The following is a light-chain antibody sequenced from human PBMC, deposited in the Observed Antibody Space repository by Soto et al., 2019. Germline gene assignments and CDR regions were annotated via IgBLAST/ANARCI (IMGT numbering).Light chain of an antibody. CDR1: QSVTTN. CDR2: GAS. J-gene: IGKJ5*01. V-gene: IGKV1-39*01. Sequence: SQSVVALSLSKGDRVTITCRASQSVTTNLIWYHQKQAGAPDLLIFGASSLPSGVPSRFSGSGSGADISLTIIGLQAEDCVTYCCQESSIIPITFGQGTRLEIK. CDR3: QESSIIPIT.